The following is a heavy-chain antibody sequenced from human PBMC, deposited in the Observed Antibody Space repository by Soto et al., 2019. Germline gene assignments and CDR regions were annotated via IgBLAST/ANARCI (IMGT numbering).Heavy chain of an antibody. CDR2: IIPIFAKP. CDR3: ARGPGIWNSFEI. D-gene: IGHD1-7*01. V-gene: IGHV1-69*01. CDR1: GDTFSSYS. J-gene: IGHJ3*02. Sequence: QVQLIQSGAELKRPGSSVKVSCKASGDTFSSYSITWLRQAPGQRLEWMGGIIPIFAKPTYAQKFQGRVAITPDDSTITVDMELTSLTSEYTAVYYWARGPGIWNSFEIWCQGTPLSVSS.